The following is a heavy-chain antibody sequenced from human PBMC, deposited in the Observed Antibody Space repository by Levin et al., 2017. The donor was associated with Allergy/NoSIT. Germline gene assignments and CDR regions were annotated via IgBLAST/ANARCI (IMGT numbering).Heavy chain of an antibody. Sequence: ASVKVSCKASGYTFTTYYAHWVRQAPGRGLEWMGVIDPSGGNTIYGQRFQGRVTMTRETSTSTVYMELSSLKIDDTAVYYCAREEQGGFDIWGQGTMVTVSS. CDR3: AREEQGGFDI. J-gene: IGHJ3*02. CDR1: GYTFTTYY. D-gene: IGHD1-26*01. CDR2: IDPSGGNT. V-gene: IGHV1-46*01.